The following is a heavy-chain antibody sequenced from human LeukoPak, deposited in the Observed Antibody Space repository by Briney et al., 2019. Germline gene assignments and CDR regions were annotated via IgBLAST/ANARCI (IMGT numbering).Heavy chain of an antibody. CDR1: GYTFTGYH. CDR2: IHPNSGET. D-gene: IGHD6-19*01. J-gene: IGHJ6*03. CDR3: ARDCLVAGTYYYYYYMDV. V-gene: IGHV1-2*02. Sequence: ASVKVSCKASGYTFTGYHIHWVRQAPGQGLEWMGWIHPNSGETLYAQKFQGRVTMTRDTSINTVYMELSWLRSDDTAVYYCARDCLVAGTYYYYYYMDVWGKGTTVTVSS.